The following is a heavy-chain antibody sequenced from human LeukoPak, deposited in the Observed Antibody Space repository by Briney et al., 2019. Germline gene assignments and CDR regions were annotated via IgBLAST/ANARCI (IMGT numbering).Heavy chain of an antibody. J-gene: IGHJ4*02. CDR1: RGTFSSYT. CDR2: IIPIFGTA. D-gene: IGHD2/OR15-2a*01. V-gene: IGHV1-69*13. Sequence: SVKVSCKATRGTFSSYTISWVRQTPGQGLEWMGGIIPIFGTANYAQKLQGRVTNTADESTSTVYMELSSRRSEEPAVYYCAGRRFTTNHFDYWGQGTLVTVSS. CDR3: AGRRFTTNHFDY.